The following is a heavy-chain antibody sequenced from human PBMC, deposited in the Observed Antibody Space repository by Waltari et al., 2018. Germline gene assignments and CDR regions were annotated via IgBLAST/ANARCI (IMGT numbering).Heavy chain of an antibody. D-gene: IGHD3-22*01. CDR2: ISSSGGST. CDR3: AKDLGYQYESSGYDY. Sequence: VQLLESGGGLVQPGGSLRLSCAASGFPFNNYSFSWVRQAPGKGLEWVSAISSSGGSTFWADSVKGRFTISRDNSKNTLILQMNSLRAEDTAVYYCAKDLGYQYESSGYDYWGQGTLVTVSS. CDR1: GFPFNNYS. V-gene: IGHV3-23*01. J-gene: IGHJ4*02.